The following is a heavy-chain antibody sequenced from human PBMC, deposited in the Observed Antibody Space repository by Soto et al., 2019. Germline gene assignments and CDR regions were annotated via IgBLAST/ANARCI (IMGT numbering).Heavy chain of an antibody. CDR2: IYHSGMT. Sequence: QVQLQESGPGLVKPSQTLSLTCTVSGGSSSTGGYYWSWIRQHPRRGLEWIGYIYHSGMTFSNPSLQSRVAISIDTSKNKFSLKLSSVTAADTAVYYCATVRWELHDAFDIWGQGTMVSVSS. CDR1: GGSSSTGGYY. CDR3: ATVRWELHDAFDI. D-gene: IGHD1-26*01. J-gene: IGHJ3*02. V-gene: IGHV4-31*03.